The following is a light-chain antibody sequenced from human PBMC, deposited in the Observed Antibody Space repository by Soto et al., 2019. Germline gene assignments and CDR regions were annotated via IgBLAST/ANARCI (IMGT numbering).Light chain of an antibody. Sequence: DLQMTQSPSTLSASVGDRVTITCRASQSIRSWLAWYQQKPGKAPKLLIYKASSLESGVPSRFSGSGSGTEFTLTISSLQPDDGATYYCQQYNSYLYTFGQGTKLEIK. V-gene: IGKV1-5*03. CDR2: KAS. J-gene: IGKJ2*01. CDR3: QQYNSYLYT. CDR1: QSIRSW.